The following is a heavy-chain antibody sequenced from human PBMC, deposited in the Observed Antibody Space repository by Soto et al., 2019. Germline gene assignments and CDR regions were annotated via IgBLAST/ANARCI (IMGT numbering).Heavy chain of an antibody. Sequence: QVQLVQSGAEVKRPGSSVKVSCKASGDMFRNSAFTWVRQAPGQGLAWMGVIIPLFRKTDVAQKFQGRVNITADESTSSLYMEVSSLTSEDTAVYFCARARLYNGDPNIYFLYGLDVWGQGTKITVAS. J-gene: IGHJ6*02. CDR1: GDMFRNSA. CDR3: ARARLYNGDPNIYFLYGLDV. CDR2: IIPLFRKT. V-gene: IGHV1-69*01. D-gene: IGHD1-1*01.